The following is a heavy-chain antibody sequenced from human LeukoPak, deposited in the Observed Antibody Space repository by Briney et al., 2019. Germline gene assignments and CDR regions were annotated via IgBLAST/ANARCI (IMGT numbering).Heavy chain of an antibody. D-gene: IGHD3-10*01. CDR2: INHSGST. V-gene: IGHV4-34*01. CDR1: GGSFSGYY. J-gene: IGHJ4*02. CDR3: ARGRSRMVRGVPYFDY. Sequence: SETLSLTCDVYGGSFSGYYWSWIRQPPGKGLAWIGEINHSGSTNHNPSLKSRVTISVDTSKNQFSLKLSSVTAADTAVYYCARGRSRMVRGVPYFDYWGQGTLVTVSS.